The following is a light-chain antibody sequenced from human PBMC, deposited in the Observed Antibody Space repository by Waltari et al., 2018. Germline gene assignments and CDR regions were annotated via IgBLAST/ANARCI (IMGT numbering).Light chain of an antibody. V-gene: IGKV3-15*01. CDR2: DAF. Sequence: EIVMTQSPATLSVSPGERVPLPCRASQSVSTNLACYQHQPGQAPRLLIYDAFTRATGIPDRFSGSGSGTEFTLTISSIQSEDFAVYYCQQYNNWLPWTFGQGTKVEIK. CDR1: QSVSTN. J-gene: IGKJ1*01. CDR3: QQYNNWLPWT.